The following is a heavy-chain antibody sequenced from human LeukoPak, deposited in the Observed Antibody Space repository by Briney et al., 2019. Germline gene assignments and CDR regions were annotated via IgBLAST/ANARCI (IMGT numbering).Heavy chain of an antibody. V-gene: IGHV3-30*04. CDR2: ISNDGSNK. CDR3: AELGITMIGGV. D-gene: IGHD3-10*02. Sequence: GGSLRLSCAASGFTFSSYAIHWVRQAPGKGLEWVAVISNDGSNKFYADSVKGRFTISRDNFKNTLYLQMNSLRAEDTAVYYCAELGITMIGGVWGKGTTVTISS. J-gene: IGHJ6*04. CDR1: GFTFSSYA.